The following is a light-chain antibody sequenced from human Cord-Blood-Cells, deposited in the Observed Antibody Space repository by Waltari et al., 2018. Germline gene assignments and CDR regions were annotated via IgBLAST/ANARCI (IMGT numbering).Light chain of an antibody. J-gene: IGLJ1*01. CDR3: CSYAGSSTYV. V-gene: IGLV2-23*01. CDR1: SSDVASYNL. Sequence: QSALTQPASVSASPGQSITISCTGTSSDVASYNLVSWYQQHPGKAPKLIIYEGSKRPSGVSNRFSGSKSGNTASLTISGLQAEDEADYYCCSYAGSSTYVFGTGTKVTVL. CDR2: EGS.